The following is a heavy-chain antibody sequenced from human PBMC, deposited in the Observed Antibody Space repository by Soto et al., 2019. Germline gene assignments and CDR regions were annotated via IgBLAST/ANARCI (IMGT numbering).Heavy chain of an antibody. J-gene: IGHJ2*01. Sequence: QDQLVQSGAEVKKPGSSVKVSCKASGGTFSSHTFSWVRQAPGQGLEWMGRIIPALGTATYAQKFQGRVTITADESATIVDMELNSLRSEDTAVYYCARPDFGDYWYFDLWGRGTLVTVSS. CDR2: IIPALGTA. CDR1: GGTFSSHT. D-gene: IGHD4-17*01. V-gene: IGHV1-69*08. CDR3: ARPDFGDYWYFDL.